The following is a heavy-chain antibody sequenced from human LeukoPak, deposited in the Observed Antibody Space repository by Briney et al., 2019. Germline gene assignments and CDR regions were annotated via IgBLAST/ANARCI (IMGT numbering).Heavy chain of an antibody. J-gene: IGHJ5*02. Sequence: SETLSLTCTVSGGSISSYYWSWIRQPAGKGLEWIGRIYTSGSTNYNPSLKSRVTMSVDTSKNQFSLKLSPVTAADTAVYYCARGNWNYASFWFDPWGQGTLVTVSS. CDR2: IYTSGST. CDR3: ARGNWNYASFWFDP. D-gene: IGHD1-7*01. CDR1: GGSISSYY. V-gene: IGHV4-4*07.